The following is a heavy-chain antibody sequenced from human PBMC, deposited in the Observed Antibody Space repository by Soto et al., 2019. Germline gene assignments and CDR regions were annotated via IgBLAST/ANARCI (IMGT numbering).Heavy chain of an antibody. Sequence: SAKPSSEASRYGFTSLSRSWVRQTAGQGLEWMGWMQPSTGGTGYAQKFQGRVTMTRDTSINTAYMELTTLTSDDTAVYYGARSRGYSSSFDYWRQGTLVTGTS. CDR1: RYGFTSLS. CDR2: MQPSTGGT. CDR3: ARSRGYSSSFDY. V-gene: IGHV1-8*01. J-gene: IGHJ4*02. D-gene: IGHD5-18*01.